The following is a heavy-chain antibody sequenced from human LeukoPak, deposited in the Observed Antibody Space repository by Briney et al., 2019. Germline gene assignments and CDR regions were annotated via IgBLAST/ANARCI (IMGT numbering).Heavy chain of an antibody. CDR2: IYYSGST. Sequence: SETLSLTCSVSGGSISSHYWSWFRQPPGKGLEWIGYIYYSGSTNSNPSLKSRATTSVDTSKNQFSLRLSSVTAADTAVYYCARLSSIATAQDWGQGTLVTVSS. CDR1: GGSISSHY. V-gene: IGHV4-59*08. D-gene: IGHD6-13*01. CDR3: ARLSSIATAQD. J-gene: IGHJ4*02.